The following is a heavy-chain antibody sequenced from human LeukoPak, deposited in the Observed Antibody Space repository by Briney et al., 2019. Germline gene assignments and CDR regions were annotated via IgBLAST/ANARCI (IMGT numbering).Heavy chain of an antibody. Sequence: RSGRSLRLXCAASGFTFDDYAMQWVRQAPGKGLEWVSGISWNSGSIGYADSVKGRCTISRDNAKNSLYLQMNSLRAEDMALYYCAKGSSGWYYYFDYWGQGTLVTVSS. CDR1: GFTFDDYA. CDR3: AKGSSGWYYYFDY. CDR2: ISWNSGSI. D-gene: IGHD6-19*01. J-gene: IGHJ4*02. V-gene: IGHV3-9*03.